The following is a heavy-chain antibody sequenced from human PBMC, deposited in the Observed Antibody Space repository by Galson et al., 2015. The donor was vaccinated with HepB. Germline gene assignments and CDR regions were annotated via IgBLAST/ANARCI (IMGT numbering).Heavy chain of an antibody. CDR2: IIPIFGTA. J-gene: IGHJ4*02. Sequence: SVKVSCKASGGTFSSYAISWVRQAPGQGLEWMGGIIPIFGTANYAQKFQGRVTITADESTSTAYMELSSLRSEDTAVYYCARGGLGLHLGELTPEYFDYWGQGTLVTVSS. D-gene: IGHD3-16*01. V-gene: IGHV1-69*13. CDR1: GGTFSSYA. CDR3: ARGGLGLHLGELTPEYFDY.